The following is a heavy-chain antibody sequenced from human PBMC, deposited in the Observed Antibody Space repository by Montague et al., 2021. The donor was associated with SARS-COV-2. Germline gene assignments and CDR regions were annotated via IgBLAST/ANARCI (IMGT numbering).Heavy chain of an antibody. CDR1: GFTFGDYA. D-gene: IGHD1-14*01. Sequence: SLSLSASGFTFGDYAMSWVRQAPGKGLEWVGFVRSNTYGGTAEYAASVKGRFTISRADSNSVAYLQMNSLKTEDTAVYYCTREAEHHQGMDVWGQGTTVTVSS. CDR3: TREAEHHQGMDV. J-gene: IGHJ6*02. CDR2: VRSNTYGGTA. V-gene: IGHV3-49*04.